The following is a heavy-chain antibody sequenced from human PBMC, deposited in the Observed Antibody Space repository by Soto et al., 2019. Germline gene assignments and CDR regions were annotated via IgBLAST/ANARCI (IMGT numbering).Heavy chain of an antibody. CDR2: IYYSGST. CDR3: ARDRGGTMVRGVIIGDAFDI. D-gene: IGHD3-10*01. CDR1: GGSISSFY. V-gene: IGHV4-59*12. Sequence: SETLSLTCTVSGGSISSFYWSWIRQPPGKGLEWIGYIYYSGSTYYNPSPKSRVTISVDTSKNQFSLKLSSVTAADTAVYYCARDRGGTMVRGVIIGDAFDIWGQGTVVTVSS. J-gene: IGHJ3*02.